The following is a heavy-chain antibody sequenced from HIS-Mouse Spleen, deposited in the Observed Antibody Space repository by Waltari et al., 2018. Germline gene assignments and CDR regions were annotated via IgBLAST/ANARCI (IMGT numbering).Heavy chain of an antibody. CDR2: IYYSGST. CDR3: AREIPYSSSWYDWYFDL. J-gene: IGHJ2*01. D-gene: IGHD6-13*01. Sequence: QLQLQESGPGLVKPSETLSLTCPVSGGSISSSSYYWGWVLQPPGKGLEWIGSIYYSGSTYYNPSLKSRVTISVDTSKNQFSLKLSSVTAADTAVYYCAREIPYSSSWYDWYFDLWGRGTLVTVSS. CDR1: GGSISSSSYY. V-gene: IGHV4-39*07.